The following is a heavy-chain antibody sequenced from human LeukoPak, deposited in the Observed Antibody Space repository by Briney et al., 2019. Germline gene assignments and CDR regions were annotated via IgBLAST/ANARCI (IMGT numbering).Heavy chain of an antibody. CDR3: AKDRYGDRTNWFDP. D-gene: IGHD4-17*01. V-gene: IGHV3-9*01. J-gene: IGHJ5*02. CDR2: ISWNSGSI. Sequence: GGSLRLSCAASGFTFDDYVMHWVRQAPGKGLEWVSGISWNSGSIGYADSVKGRFTISRDNAKNSLYLQMNSLRAEDTALYYCAKDRYGDRTNWFDPWGQGTLVTVSS. CDR1: GFTFDDYV.